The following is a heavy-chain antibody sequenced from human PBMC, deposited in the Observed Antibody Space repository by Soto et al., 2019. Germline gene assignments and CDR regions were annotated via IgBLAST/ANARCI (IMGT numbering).Heavy chain of an antibody. V-gene: IGHV4-59*01. D-gene: IGHD5-12*01. Sequence: PSETLSLTCTVSGGSISSYYWSWIRQPPGKGLEWIGYIYYSGSTNYNPSLKSRVTISVDTSKNQFSLKLSSVTAADTAVYYCGAGGGLPRYYWRQGTLVTVSS. CDR2: IYYSGST. J-gene: IGHJ4*02. CDR3: GAGGGLPRYY. CDR1: GGSISSYY.